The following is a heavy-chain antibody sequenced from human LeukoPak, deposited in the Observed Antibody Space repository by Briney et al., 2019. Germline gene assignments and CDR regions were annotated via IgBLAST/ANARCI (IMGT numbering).Heavy chain of an antibody. CDR1: GFTFSSYA. Sequence: GGSLRLSCAASGFTFSSYAMSWVRQAPGKGLEWVSAISGSGGSTYYADSVKGRFTISRDNSKNTLCLQMNSLRAEDTAVYYCAKDGGYCSSTSCYVYFDYWGQGTLVTVSS. J-gene: IGHJ4*02. V-gene: IGHV3-23*01. CDR3: AKDGGYCSSTSCYVYFDY. D-gene: IGHD2-2*01. CDR2: ISGSGGST.